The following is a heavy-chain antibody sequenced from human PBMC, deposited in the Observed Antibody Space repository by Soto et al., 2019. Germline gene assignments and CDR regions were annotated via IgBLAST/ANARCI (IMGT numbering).Heavy chain of an antibody. CDR3: ARARIKGPAPKKTSLRGGMEV. D-gene: IGHD2-2*01. CDR2: ISYDGSNK. Sequence: GGSLRLSCAASGFTFSSYAMHWVRQAPGKGLEWVAVISYDGSNKYYADSVKGRFTISRDNSKNTLYLQMNSLRAEDTAVYYCARARIKGPAPKKTSLRGGMEVWGQGTTVTVS. J-gene: IGHJ6*02. V-gene: IGHV3-30-3*01. CDR1: GFTFSSYA.